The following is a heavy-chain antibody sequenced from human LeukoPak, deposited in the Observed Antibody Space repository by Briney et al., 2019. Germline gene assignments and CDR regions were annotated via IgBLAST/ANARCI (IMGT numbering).Heavy chain of an antibody. V-gene: IGHV3-23*01. CDR2: VSGSGGSP. J-gene: IGHJ4*02. CDR1: GFTFSSYA. Sequence: PGGSLRLSCAASGFTFSSYAVSWVRQAPGKGLEWVSTVSGSGGSPYYGDSVKGRFTISRDNSKNTLYLQMNSMRAEDTAVYYCAKGREVFGDSRFDYWGQRILVTVSS. D-gene: IGHD4-17*01. CDR3: AKGREVFGDSRFDY.